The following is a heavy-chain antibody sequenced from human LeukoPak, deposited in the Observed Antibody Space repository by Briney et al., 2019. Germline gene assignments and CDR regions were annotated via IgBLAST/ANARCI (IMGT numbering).Heavy chain of an antibody. V-gene: IGHV3-74*01. CDR3: ASTRRDGYNYWAY. J-gene: IGHJ4*02. Sequence: GGSLRLSCAASGFTFSSYWMPWVRQAPGKGLVWVSRINTDGSSTNYADSVKGRFTISRDNAKNTLYLQMNSLRAEDTAVYYCASTRRDGYNYWAYWGQGTLVTVSS. CDR1: GFTFSSYW. D-gene: IGHD5-24*01. CDR2: INTDGSST.